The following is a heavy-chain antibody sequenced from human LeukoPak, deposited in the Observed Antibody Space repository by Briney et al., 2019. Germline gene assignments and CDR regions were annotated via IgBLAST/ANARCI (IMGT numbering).Heavy chain of an antibody. CDR3: AVHSPVPDY. CDR2: ISGNASST. D-gene: IGHD3-3*02. V-gene: IGHV3-74*01. CDR1: GFTFSRHW. J-gene: IGHJ4*02. Sequence: SGGSLRLSCAASGFTFSRHWVHWVRQAPGKGLVWVSRISGNASSTSYADSVKGRFTISRDNAKNTLYLQMNSLRAEDTAVYYCAVHSPVPDYWGQGTLVTVPS.